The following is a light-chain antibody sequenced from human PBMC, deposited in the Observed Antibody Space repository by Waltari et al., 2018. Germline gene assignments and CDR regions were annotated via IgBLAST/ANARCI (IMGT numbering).Light chain of an antibody. V-gene: IGLV8-61*01. Sequence: QTVVTQEPSLSVSPGGTVPLTCALSSGPFSTTSYASWYQQTPGQAPRTLVYKTNSRSSGVPDRFFGSILGNKVALTITGALAEDESDYYCLVYMGSGIWVFGGGTKLTVL. CDR2: KTN. CDR1: SGPFSTTSY. CDR3: LVYMGSGIWV. J-gene: IGLJ2*01.